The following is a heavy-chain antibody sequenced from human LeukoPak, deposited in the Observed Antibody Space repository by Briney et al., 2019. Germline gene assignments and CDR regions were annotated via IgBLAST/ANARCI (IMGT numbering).Heavy chain of an antibody. CDR1: GFSFSSYN. J-gene: IGHJ6*03. D-gene: IGHD1-26*01. CDR2: ITSNSTYT. Sequence: GGSLRLSCAASGFSFSSYNMNCVRQTPGKGLEWVSSITSNSTYTFYTDSAKGRFTISRDNARNSLYLEMKSVRAEGTAVYYCARGPYSGTYGDTYYYYMDVWGKGTTVTISS. V-gene: IGHV3-21*01. CDR3: ARGPYSGTYGDTYYYYMDV.